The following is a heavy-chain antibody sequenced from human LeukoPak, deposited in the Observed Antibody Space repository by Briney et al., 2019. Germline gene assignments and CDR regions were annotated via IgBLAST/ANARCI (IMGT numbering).Heavy chain of an antibody. J-gene: IGHJ4*02. D-gene: IGHD3-22*01. CDR3: AKGTLLNYYDSSGPPDY. V-gene: IGHV3-9*01. CDR2: ISWNSGSI. Sequence: GGSLRLSCAASGFTFDDYAMHWVRQAPGKGLEWVSGISWNSGSIGYADSVKGRFTISRDNAKNSLYLQMNSLRAEDTALYYCAKGTLLNYYDSSGPPDYWGQGTLVTVSS. CDR1: GFTFDDYA.